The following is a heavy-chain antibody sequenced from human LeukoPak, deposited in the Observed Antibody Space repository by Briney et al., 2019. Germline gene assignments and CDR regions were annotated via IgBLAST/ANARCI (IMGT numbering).Heavy chain of an antibody. Sequence: GGSLRLSCATSGFPFSDFCMSWVRQAPGKGLEWIPTTNSGGTSTYYAASVKGRFTISRNNSKNTLYLQTSSLRAEDTAVYYCGKQSYARSLGEGGPGTLVSVSS. CDR2: TNSGGTST. D-gene: IGHD2-8*01. CDR1: GFPFSDFC. CDR3: GKQSYARSLGE. V-gene: IGHV3-23*01. J-gene: IGHJ4*02.